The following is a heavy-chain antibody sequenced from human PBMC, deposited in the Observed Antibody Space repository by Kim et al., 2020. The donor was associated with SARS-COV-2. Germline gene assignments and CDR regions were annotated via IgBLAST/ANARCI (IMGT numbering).Heavy chain of an antibody. J-gene: IGHJ4*02. Sequence: SETLSLTCTVSGDSISSSSSYWGWVRQPPGKGLEWIGSIYYSGNTYYNPSLKSRVTISVDTSENQFSLKVSSVTAADTAVYYCARLPRHSSSLHYFDYWGQGTLVTVSS. D-gene: IGHD3-22*01. CDR1: GDSISSSSSY. V-gene: IGHV4-39*01. CDR3: ARLPRHSSSLHYFDY. CDR2: IYYSGNT.